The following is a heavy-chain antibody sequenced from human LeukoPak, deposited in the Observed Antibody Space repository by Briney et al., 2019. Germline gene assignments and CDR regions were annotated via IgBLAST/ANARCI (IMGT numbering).Heavy chain of an antibody. D-gene: IGHD6-19*01. CDR3: ARERVGGSDGCGWYNRHYHMDV. CDR1: GGSLITYY. CDR2: LYAGGAT. V-gene: IGHV4-4*07. Sequence: SETLSLTCTVSGGSLITYYWSWIRQPAGKGLEWIGRLYAGGATNCNPSVKSRVTMSVDTSNNQFSLKLTSVTAADTAVYYCARERVGGSDGCGWYNRHYHMDVWGRGTTVTVSS. J-gene: IGHJ6*03.